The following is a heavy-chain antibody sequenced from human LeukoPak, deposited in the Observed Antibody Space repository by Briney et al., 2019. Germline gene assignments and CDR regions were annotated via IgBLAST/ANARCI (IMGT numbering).Heavy chain of an antibody. CDR3: GKDFLNFFDSSGYYREVDS. D-gene: IGHD3-22*01. J-gene: IGHJ5*01. Sequence: ISWLRLAPGQGLEWTRWMGSYEGYKYYAKKFQSRVTVTTDTSTNTAYKKLKNPRADDTALYYCGKDFLNFFDSSGYYREVDSWGQGTLVTVSP. CDR2: MGSYEGYK. V-gene: IGHV1-18*01.